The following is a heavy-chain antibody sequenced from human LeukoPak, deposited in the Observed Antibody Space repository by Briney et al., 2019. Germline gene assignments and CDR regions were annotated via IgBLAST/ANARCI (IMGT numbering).Heavy chain of an antibody. J-gene: IGHJ6*03. CDR3: ARDRDLSSAAYYYYMDV. D-gene: IGHD3-16*02. V-gene: IGHV1-2*02. CDR1: GYTFTGYY. Sequence: ASVKVSCKASGYTFTGYYMHWVRQAPGQGLERMRWINPNSGGTNYAQKFQGRVTMTRDTSTSTAYMELSRLRSDDTAVYYCARDRDLSSAAYYYYMDVWGKGTTVTVSS. CDR2: INPNSGGT.